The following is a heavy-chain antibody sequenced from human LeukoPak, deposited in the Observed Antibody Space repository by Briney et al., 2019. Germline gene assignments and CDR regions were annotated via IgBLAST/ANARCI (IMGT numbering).Heavy chain of an antibody. Sequence: ASVKVSCKASGGTFSSYAISWVRQAPGQGLEWMGGIIPIFGTANYAQKFQGRVTITAVESTSTAYMELSSLRSEDTAVYYCASPREGSSWLVLDYWGQGTLVTVSS. D-gene: IGHD6-13*01. CDR2: IIPIFGTA. J-gene: IGHJ4*02. CDR1: GGTFSSYA. V-gene: IGHV1-69*13. CDR3: ASPREGSSWLVLDY.